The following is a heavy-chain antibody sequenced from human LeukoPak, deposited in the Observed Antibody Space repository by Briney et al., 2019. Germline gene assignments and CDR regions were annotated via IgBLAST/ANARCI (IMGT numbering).Heavy chain of an antibody. D-gene: IGHD6-13*01. V-gene: IGHV4-39*01. CDR3: ARLRRPAAGTNLFDY. CDR1: GGSISSSSYY. Sequence: SETLSLTCTVSGGSISSSSYYWGWIRQPPGKGLEWIGSIYYSGSTYYNPSLKSRVTISVDTSKNQFSLKLSSVTAADTAVYYCARLRRPAAGTNLFDYWGQGTLVTVSS. J-gene: IGHJ4*02. CDR2: IYYSGST.